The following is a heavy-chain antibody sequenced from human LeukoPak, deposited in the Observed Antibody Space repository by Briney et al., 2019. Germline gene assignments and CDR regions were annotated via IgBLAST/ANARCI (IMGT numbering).Heavy chain of an antibody. J-gene: IGHJ4*02. CDR2: IIPIFGTA. D-gene: IGHD2-2*01. CDR1: GGTFSSYA. CDR3: ATLGYCSSTSCYATAN. V-gene: IGHV1-69*13. Sequence: ALVKVSCKTSGGTFSSYAISWVRQAPGQGLEWMGGIIPIFGTANYAQKFQGRVTITADESTSIAYMELSSLRSEDTAVYYCATLGYCSSTSCYATANWGQGTLVTVSS.